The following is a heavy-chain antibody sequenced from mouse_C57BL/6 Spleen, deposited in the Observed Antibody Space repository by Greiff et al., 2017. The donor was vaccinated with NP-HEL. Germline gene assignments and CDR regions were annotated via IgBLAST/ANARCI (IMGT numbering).Heavy chain of an antibody. J-gene: IGHJ4*01. CDR1: GYTFTDYN. CDR2: INPNNGGT. CDR3: ASGLRHPADAMDY. V-gene: IGHV1-22*01. Sequence: EVQLQQSGPELVKPGASVKMSCKASGYTFTDYNMHWVKQSHGKSLEWIGYINPNNGGTSYNQKFKGKATLTVNKSSSTAYMELRSLTSEDSAVYYCASGLRHPADAMDYWGQGASVTVSS. D-gene: IGHD2-4*01.